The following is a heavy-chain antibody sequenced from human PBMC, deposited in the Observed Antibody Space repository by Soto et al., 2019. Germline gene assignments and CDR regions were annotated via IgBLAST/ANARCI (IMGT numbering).Heavy chain of an antibody. Sequence: ASVKVSCKASGYTFSSYDINWVRQATGQGLEWMGWMNPKSGNTGYVQKFQDRVTMTRDTSINTAYMELSGLRSEDTAVYYCARWSPSYYYGMDVWGQGTTVTVSS. V-gene: IGHV1-8*01. CDR2: MNPKSGNT. CDR3: ARWSPSYYYGMDV. J-gene: IGHJ6*02. CDR1: GYTFSSYD.